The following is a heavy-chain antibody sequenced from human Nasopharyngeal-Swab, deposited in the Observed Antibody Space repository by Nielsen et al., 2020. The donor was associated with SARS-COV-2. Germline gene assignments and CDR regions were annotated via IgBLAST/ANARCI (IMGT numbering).Heavy chain of an antibody. CDR3: ARDKGDGYNSDYYYMDV. CDR1: GFTFSSYW. V-gene: IGHV3-7*05. CDR2: IKQDGSEK. D-gene: IGHD5-24*01. Sequence: GESLKISCAASGFTFSSYWMSWVRQAPGKGLEWVANIKQDGSEKYYVDSVKGRFTISRDNAKNSLYLQMNSLRAEDTAVYYCARDKGDGYNSDYYYMDVWGKGTTVTVSS. J-gene: IGHJ6*03.